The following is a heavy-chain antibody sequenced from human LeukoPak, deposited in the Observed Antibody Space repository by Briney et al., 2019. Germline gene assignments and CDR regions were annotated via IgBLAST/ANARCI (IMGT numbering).Heavy chain of an antibody. CDR3: ARDRGSGWDNDAFDI. CDR1: GGSIRSRSYY. Sequence: PSETLSLTCTVSGGSIRSRSYYWGWIRQPPGKGLEWIGSIYYSGSTYYNPSLKSRVTISVDTSKNQFSLKLSSVTAADTAVFYCARDRGSGWDNDAFDIWGQGTMVTVSS. J-gene: IGHJ3*02. CDR2: IYYSGST. V-gene: IGHV4-39*07. D-gene: IGHD6-19*01.